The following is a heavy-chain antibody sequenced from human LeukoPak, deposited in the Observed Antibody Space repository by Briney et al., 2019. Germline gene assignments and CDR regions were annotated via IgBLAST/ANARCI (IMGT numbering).Heavy chain of an antibody. CDR1: GYTLTELS. Sequence: ASVKVSCKVSGYTLTELSMHWVRQAPGKGLEWMGGFDPEDGATIYAQKFQGRVTMTEDTPTATAYVELSSLISEDTAVDYCATINKRKPGLDFWGQGTLVTVSS. J-gene: IGHJ4*02. V-gene: IGHV1-24*01. D-gene: IGHD1-14*01. CDR3: ATINKRKPGLDF. CDR2: FDPEDGAT.